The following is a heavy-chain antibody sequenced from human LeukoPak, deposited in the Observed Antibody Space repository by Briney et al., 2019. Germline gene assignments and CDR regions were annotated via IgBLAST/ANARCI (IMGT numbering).Heavy chain of an antibody. CDR2: ISGSGTGT. J-gene: IGHJ4*02. CDR1: GFTFSSYD. V-gene: IGHV3-23*01. CDR3: AKGSMGVILAPFDS. Sequence: GGSLRLSCAASGFTFSSYDMSWVRQAPGKGLGWVSTISGSGTGTYYADSVKGRFTISRDNSKNTLYLQMNGLGAEDTAIYYCAKGSMGVILAPFDSWGQGSLVTVSS. D-gene: IGHD3-10*01.